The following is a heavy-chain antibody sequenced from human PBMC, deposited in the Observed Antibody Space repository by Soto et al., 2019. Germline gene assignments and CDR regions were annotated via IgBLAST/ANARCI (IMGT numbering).Heavy chain of an antibody. CDR3: GRWISGGYSDWFDP. V-gene: IGHV1-18*04. CDR1: GYNFMRYG. J-gene: IGHJ5*02. Sequence: QVQLVQSGAEVKKPGASVKVSCKASGYNFMRYGFTWVRQAPGQGLEWMGWINVDNGETKYPQKIQGRVTMTTDTSTSTVDMELRSLTSDDTAVYYCGRWISGGYSDWFDPWGHGTLVTVSS. CDR2: INVDNGET. D-gene: IGHD1-26*01.